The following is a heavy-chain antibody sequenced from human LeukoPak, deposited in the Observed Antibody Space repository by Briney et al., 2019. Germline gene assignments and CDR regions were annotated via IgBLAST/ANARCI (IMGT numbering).Heavy chain of an antibody. J-gene: IGHJ4*02. CDR3: ARVAGCLETHFDY. Sequence: SVKVSCKASGGTFSSYAISWVRQAPGQGLEWMGGIIPIFGTANYAQKFQGRVTITTDESTSTAYMELSSLRSEDTAVYYCARVAGCLETHFDYWGQGTLVTVSS. D-gene: IGHD6-19*01. V-gene: IGHV1-69*05. CDR2: IIPIFGTA. CDR1: GGTFSSYA.